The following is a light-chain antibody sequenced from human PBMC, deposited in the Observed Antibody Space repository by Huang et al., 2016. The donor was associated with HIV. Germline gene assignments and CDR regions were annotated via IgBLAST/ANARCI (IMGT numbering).Light chain of an antibody. CDR3: QQCNSIPIT. V-gene: IGKV1-5*03. CDR1: QSLSNW. CDR2: KVT. J-gene: IGKJ5*01. Sequence: DIQMTQSPSTLSASVGDRVVITCRASQSLSNWLAWYQQKPGKAPKLLIYKVTTLENGVPSRFIGSGSGTKFTLTISSLQPDDFATYYCQQCNSIPITFGQGTRLEI.